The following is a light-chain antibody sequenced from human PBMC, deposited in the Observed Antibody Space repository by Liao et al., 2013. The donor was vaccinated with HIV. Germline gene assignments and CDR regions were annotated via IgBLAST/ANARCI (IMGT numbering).Light chain of an antibody. V-gene: IGLV3-1*01. Sequence: SFELTQPPSVSVSPGQTASVTCSGDELGNKNICWYQQRPGQSPVLVISEDDKRPSGIPERFSGSKSGNTATLTISGTQTVDEGVYYCQTWDTNTVIFAGGTKLTVL. J-gene: IGLJ2*01. CDR3: QTWDTNTVI. CDR1: ELGNKN. CDR2: EDD.